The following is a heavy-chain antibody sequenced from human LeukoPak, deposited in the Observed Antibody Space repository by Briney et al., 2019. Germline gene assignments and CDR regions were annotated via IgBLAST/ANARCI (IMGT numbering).Heavy chain of an antibody. J-gene: IGHJ6*03. CDR3: ARDAGVRPVHYMDV. D-gene: IGHD4-23*01. V-gene: IGHV3-23*01. CDR2: ISGPGGTT. Sequence: GGSLRLSCVVSGFTFGTHAMTWVRQAPGKGLERVSDISGPGGTTYYAASVKGRFTISRDNSKNPLFLQMNSLRAEDTAVYYCARDAGVRPVHYMDVWGKGTTVIVSS. CDR1: GFTFGTHA.